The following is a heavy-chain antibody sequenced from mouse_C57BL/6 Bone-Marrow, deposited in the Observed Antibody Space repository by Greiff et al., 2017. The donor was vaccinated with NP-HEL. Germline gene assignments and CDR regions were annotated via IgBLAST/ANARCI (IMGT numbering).Heavy chain of an antibody. J-gene: IGHJ3*01. V-gene: IGHV1-50*01. CDR2: IDPSDSYT. CDR3: ARGDYGNPWFAY. CDR1: GYTFTSYW. Sequence: VKLQESGAELVKPGASVKLSCKASGYTFTSYWMQWVKQRPGQGLEWIGEIDPSDSYTNYNQKFKGKATLTVDTSSSTAYMQLSSLTSEDSAVYYCARGDYGNPWFAYWGQGTLVTVSA. D-gene: IGHD2-1*01.